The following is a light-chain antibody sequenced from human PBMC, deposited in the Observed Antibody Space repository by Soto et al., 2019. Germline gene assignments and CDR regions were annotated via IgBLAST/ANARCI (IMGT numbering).Light chain of an antibody. Sequence: QSALTQPASVSGSPGQSITISCTGTSSDVGGYNYVSWYQQHPGKAPKLMIYDVSNRPSGVSNHFSGSKSGNTASLTISGLQAEDEADYYCSSYTSSSTLGVFGGGT. CDR1: SSDVGGYNY. CDR3: SSYTSSSTLGV. CDR2: DVS. J-gene: IGLJ3*02. V-gene: IGLV2-14*01.